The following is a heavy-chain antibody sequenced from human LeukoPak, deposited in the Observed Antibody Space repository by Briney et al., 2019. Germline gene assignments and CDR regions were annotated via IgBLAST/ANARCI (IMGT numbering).Heavy chain of an antibody. CDR3: ARTAVGLTYFDYFHY. V-gene: IGHV4-34*01. J-gene: IGHJ4*02. D-gene: IGHD3-9*01. CDR2: AYYSGST. Sequence: SETLSLTCAVYGGSFSGYYWTWIRQPPGKGLEWIGSAYYSGSTYYNPSLKSRVTISLDTSKNHFSLRLNSVTAADTAVYYCARTAVGLTYFDYFHYWGQGTLVTVSS. CDR1: GGSFSGYY.